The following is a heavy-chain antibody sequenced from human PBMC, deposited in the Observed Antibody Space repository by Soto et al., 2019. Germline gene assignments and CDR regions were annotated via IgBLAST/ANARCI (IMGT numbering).Heavy chain of an antibody. CDR2: ISAYNGNT. CDR1: GYTFTSYG. V-gene: IGHV1-18*01. Sequence: ASVKVSCKASGYTFTSYGISWVRQAPGQGLEWMGWISAYNGNTNYAQKLQGRVTMTTDTSMSTAYMELRSLRSDDTAVYYCARSRVESSSWYLAWNSVDPWGQGTLVTVSS. D-gene: IGHD6-13*01. CDR3: ARSRVESSSWYLAWNSVDP. J-gene: IGHJ5*02.